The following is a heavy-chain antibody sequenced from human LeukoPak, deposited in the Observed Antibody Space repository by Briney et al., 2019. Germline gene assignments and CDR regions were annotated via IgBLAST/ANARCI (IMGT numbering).Heavy chain of an antibody. D-gene: IGHD6-13*01. Sequence: PGGSLRLSCAASGFTFTTSWMHWFRQAPGKGLVWDSRIESDGTSTTYADSVKGRFTISRDNAKNTLYLQMNSLRAEDTAVYYCARDQYSSTWYRGAFDVWGQGTMVSVSS. CDR1: GFTFTTSW. J-gene: IGHJ3*01. CDR3: ARDQYSSTWYRGAFDV. CDR2: IESDGTST. V-gene: IGHV3-74*01.